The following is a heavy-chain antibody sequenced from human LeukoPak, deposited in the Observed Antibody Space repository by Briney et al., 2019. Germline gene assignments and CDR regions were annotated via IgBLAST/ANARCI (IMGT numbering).Heavy chain of an antibody. Sequence: ASVTVSCTASGYTFLSYGISWVRQAPGQGLEWMGWISAYNGNTNYEQNFQGRVTMTTDTTTSTACMELRSLRSDDTAVYFCARDKYYDFWSGYSSSGMDVWGQGTTVTVSS. V-gene: IGHV1-18*01. D-gene: IGHD3-3*01. CDR3: ARDKYYDFWSGYSSSGMDV. CDR2: ISAYNGNT. CDR1: GYTFLSYG. J-gene: IGHJ6*02.